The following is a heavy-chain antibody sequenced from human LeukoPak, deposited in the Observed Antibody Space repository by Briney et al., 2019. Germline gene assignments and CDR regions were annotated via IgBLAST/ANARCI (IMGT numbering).Heavy chain of an antibody. CDR2: FDPEDGET. CDR3: ATLPSLYYYDSSGYYIDY. Sequence: ASVRVSCKVSGYTLTELSMHWVRQAPGKGLEWMGGFDPEDGETIYAQKFQGRVTMTEDTSTDTAYMELSSLRSEDTAVYYCATLPSLYYYDSSGYYIDYWGQGTLVTVSS. D-gene: IGHD3-22*01. V-gene: IGHV1-24*01. CDR1: GYTLTELS. J-gene: IGHJ4*02.